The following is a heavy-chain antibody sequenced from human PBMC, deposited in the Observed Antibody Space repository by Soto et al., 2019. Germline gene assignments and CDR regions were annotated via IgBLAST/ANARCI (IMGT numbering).Heavy chain of an antibody. D-gene: IGHD6-13*01. CDR2: ISYDGSNK. CDR3: ARALAAAGTYCFDY. Sequence: GGSLRLSCAASGFTFNTYAIHWVRQAPGKGLEWVAVISYDGSNKSYADSVKGRFTISRDNSKNTLYLQMNSLRVDDSAVYYCARALAAAGTYCFDYWGQGTLVTV. V-gene: IGHV3-30-3*01. CDR1: GFTFNTYA. J-gene: IGHJ4*02.